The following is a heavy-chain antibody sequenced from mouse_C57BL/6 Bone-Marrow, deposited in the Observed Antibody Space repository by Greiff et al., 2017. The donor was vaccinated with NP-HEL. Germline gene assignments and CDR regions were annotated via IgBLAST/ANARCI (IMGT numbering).Heavy chain of an antibody. Sequence: VKLVESGAELARPGASVKLSCKASGYTFTSYGISWVKQRTGQGLEWIGEIYPRSGNTYYNEKFKGKATLTADKSSSTAYMELRSLTSEDSAVYFCARSTVVVDYWGQGTTLTVSS. J-gene: IGHJ2*01. CDR2: IYPRSGNT. V-gene: IGHV1-81*01. D-gene: IGHD1-1*01. CDR1: GYTFTSYG. CDR3: ARSTVVVDY.